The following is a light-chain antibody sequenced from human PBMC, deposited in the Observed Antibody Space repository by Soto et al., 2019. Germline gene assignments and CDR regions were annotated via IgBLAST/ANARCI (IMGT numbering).Light chain of an antibody. Sequence: EIVLTQSPGTLSLSPGERATLSCRASQSVSGNSVAWYQQKPGQAPRLLIYGASNRATGIPYRFSGRGSGTDFTLTINRLEPEDFAVYFCQQCGGSPPTFGKGTKVDIK. CDR2: GAS. CDR1: QSVSGNS. V-gene: IGKV3-20*01. J-gene: IGKJ1*01. CDR3: QQCGGSPPT.